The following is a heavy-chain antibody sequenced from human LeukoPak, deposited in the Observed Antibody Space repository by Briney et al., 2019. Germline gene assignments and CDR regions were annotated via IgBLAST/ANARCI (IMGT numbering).Heavy chain of an antibody. D-gene: IGHD3-9*01. CDR3: ARDGESYYDILTGYPDY. J-gene: IGHJ4*02. CDR2: INPNSGGT. Sequence: ASVKVSCKASGYTFTGYYMHWVRQAPGQGLEWMGWINPNSGGTNYALKFQGRVTMTRDTSISTAYMELSRLRSDDTAVYYCARDGESYYDILTGYPDYWGQGTLVTVSS. V-gene: IGHV1-2*02. CDR1: GYTFTGYY.